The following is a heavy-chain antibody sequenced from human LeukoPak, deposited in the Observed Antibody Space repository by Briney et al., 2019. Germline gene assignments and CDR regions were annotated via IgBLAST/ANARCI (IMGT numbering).Heavy chain of an antibody. Sequence: PGRSLRLSCAASGFTFSSYGMHWVRQAPAKGLEWVATISYDGSNKYYADSVKGRFTISRDNSKNTLYLQMNSLRAEDTAVYYCAKSTTVTQRGYFDYWGQGTLVTVSS. CDR2: ISYDGSNK. J-gene: IGHJ4*02. V-gene: IGHV3-30*18. CDR3: AKSTTVTQRGYFDY. D-gene: IGHD4-17*01. CDR1: GFTFSSYG.